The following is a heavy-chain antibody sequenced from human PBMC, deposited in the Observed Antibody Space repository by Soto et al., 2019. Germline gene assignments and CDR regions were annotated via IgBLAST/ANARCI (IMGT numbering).Heavy chain of an antibody. CDR1: GFIFENFG. D-gene: IGHD1-26*01. V-gene: IGHV3-23*01. CDR3: AKNQGVELVPLATVDWFDP. J-gene: IGHJ5*02. CDR2: ISGSGFKK. Sequence: PVRSARLSCAASGFIFENFGMSWPRLVPGKGLQWISSISGSGFKKYYADSVKGRFTISRDNSKSTVYLELNNLSAEDTAVYHCAKNQGVELVPLATVDWFDPWGQGSVVTVSS.